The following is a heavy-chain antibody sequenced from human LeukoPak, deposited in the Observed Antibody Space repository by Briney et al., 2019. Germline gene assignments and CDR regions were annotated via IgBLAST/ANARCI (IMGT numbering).Heavy chain of an antibody. J-gene: IGHJ4*02. CDR2: IYNVGST. V-gene: IGHV3-66*01. CDR3: ARDGGSYYFDY. D-gene: IGHD1-26*01. Sequence: GGSLRLSCAASGFTVSSNYMSWVRQAPGKGLEWVSVIYNVGSTYFADSVKGRFTISRDNSKNTLYLQMNSLTAEDTAVYYCARDGGSYYFDYWGQGTLVTVFS. CDR1: GFTVSSNY.